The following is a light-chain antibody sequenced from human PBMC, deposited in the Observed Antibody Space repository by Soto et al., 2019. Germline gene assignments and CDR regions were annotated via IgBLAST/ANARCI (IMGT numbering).Light chain of an antibody. V-gene: IGLV1-44*01. CDR1: SSNIGSNS. Sequence: QTVVTQPAWEGGTPGQGATISYSETSSNIGSNSVSWYQQLPGTAPKLLIYNNNQRPSGVPDRFSGSKSGTSASLAISGLQSGNEADYYCAAWDDSLNGYVFGTGTKVTVL. J-gene: IGLJ1*01. CDR2: NNN. CDR3: AAWDDSLNGYV.